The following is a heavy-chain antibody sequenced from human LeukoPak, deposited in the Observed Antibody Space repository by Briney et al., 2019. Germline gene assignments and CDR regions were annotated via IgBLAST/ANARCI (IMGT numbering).Heavy chain of an antibody. CDR3: ARDLPPLDI. J-gene: IGHJ3*02. V-gene: IGHV4-30-2*01. CDR1: GGSISSGGYS. CDR2: IYHSGST. Sequence: SETLSLTCAVSGGSISSGGYSWSWIRQPPGKGLEWIGYIYHSGSTYYNPSLKSRVTISVDRSKNQFSLKLSSVTAEDTAVYYCARDLPPLDIWGQGTMVTVSS.